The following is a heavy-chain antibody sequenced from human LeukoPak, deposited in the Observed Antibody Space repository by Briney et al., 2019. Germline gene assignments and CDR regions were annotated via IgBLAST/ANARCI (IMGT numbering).Heavy chain of an antibody. V-gene: IGHV4-34*01. CDR3: ANGRGYSYIDY. D-gene: IGHD5-18*01. Sequence: SSETLSLTCAVYGGSFSGYYWSWIRQPQGKGLEWNGEINHSGSTNYNPSLKSRVTISVDTSKDQFSLKLSSVTAADTAVYYCANGRGYSYIDYWGQGTLVTVSS. CDR2: INHSGST. J-gene: IGHJ4*02. CDR1: GGSFSGYY.